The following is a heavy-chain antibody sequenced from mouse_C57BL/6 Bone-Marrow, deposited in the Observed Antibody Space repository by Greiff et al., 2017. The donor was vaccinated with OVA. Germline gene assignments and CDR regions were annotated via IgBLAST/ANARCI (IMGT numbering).Heavy chain of an antibody. J-gene: IGHJ3*01. CDR1: GFTFSDYY. CDR2: INYDGSST. CDR3: AREAKLGTWFAY. V-gene: IGHV5-16*01. D-gene: IGHD4-1*01. Sequence: EVNVVESEGGLVQPGSSMKLSCTASGFTFSDYYMAWVRQVPEKGLEWVANINYDGSSTYYLDSLKSRFIISRDNAKNILYLQMSSLKSEDTATYYCAREAKLGTWFAYWGQGTLVTVSA.